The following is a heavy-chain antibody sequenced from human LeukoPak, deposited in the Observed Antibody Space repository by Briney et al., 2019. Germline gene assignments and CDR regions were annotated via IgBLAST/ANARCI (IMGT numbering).Heavy chain of an antibody. D-gene: IGHD6-6*01. J-gene: IGHJ4*01. CDR2: ISGSGETS. V-gene: IGHV3-23*01. Sequence: GGSLRLSCAASGFSFSTYAMSWARQAPGKGLEWVSGISGSGETSYYAASVKGRLTISRDNSNNTLYLQMTSLRADDTAVYYCVRRGSGSSSPFAYWGQEPWSSSLQ. CDR1: GFSFSTYA. CDR3: VRRGSGSSSPFAY.